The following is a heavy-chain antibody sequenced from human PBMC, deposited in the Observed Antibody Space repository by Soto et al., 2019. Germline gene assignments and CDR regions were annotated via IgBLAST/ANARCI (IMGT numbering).Heavy chain of an antibody. Sequence: GGSLRLSCAASGFTFSSYWMHWVRQAPGKGLVWVSRINSDGSSTSYADSVKGRFTISRDISKNTLYLRMNGLRAEDTAFYYCATDGDYYSSGTYVHYFSYWGQGTLVTVSS. CDR1: GFTFSSYW. D-gene: IGHD3-10*01. CDR3: ATDGDYYSSGTYVHYFSY. J-gene: IGHJ4*02. V-gene: IGHV3-74*01. CDR2: INSDGSST.